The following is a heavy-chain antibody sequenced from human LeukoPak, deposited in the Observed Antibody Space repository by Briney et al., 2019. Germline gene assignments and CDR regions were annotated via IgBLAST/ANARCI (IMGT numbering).Heavy chain of an antibody. CDR2: ISSSSSYT. D-gene: IGHD5-24*01. V-gene: IGHV3-11*05. Sequence: GGSLRLSCAASGFTFSDYYMSWIRQAPGKGLEWVSYISSSSSYTNYADSVKGRFTISRDNAKNSLYLQMNSLKSEDTAVYYCTRGPTGRWLYYGMDVWGQGTTVIVSS. CDR3: TRGPTGRWLYYGMDV. CDR1: GFTFSDYY. J-gene: IGHJ6*02.